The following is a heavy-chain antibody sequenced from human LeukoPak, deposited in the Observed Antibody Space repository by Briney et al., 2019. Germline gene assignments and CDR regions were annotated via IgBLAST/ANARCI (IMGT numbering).Heavy chain of an antibody. V-gene: IGHV3-23*01. CDR1: GFSFGNYA. CDR2: ISASGGTT. Sequence: PGGSLRLSCATSGFSFGNYAMNWVRQAPGKGLEWVSGISASGGTTYYADSVRGRFTISRDNSKNTLYLQMNSLRAEDTAVYYCARDEVDYWGQGTLVTVSS. J-gene: IGHJ4*02. CDR3: ARDEVDY.